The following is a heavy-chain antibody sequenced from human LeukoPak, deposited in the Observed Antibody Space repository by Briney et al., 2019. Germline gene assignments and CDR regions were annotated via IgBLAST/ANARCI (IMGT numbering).Heavy chain of an antibody. J-gene: IGHJ6*03. Sequence: GGSLRLSCAASGFTFSSYWMSWVHQAPGKGLEWVANIKQDGSEKYYVDSVKGRFTISRDNAKNSLYLQMNSLRAEDTAVYYCARGLGGYSYGLSYYYYYYMDVWGKGTTVTVSS. V-gene: IGHV3-7*01. CDR1: GFTFSSYW. CDR3: ARGLGGYSYGLSYYYYYYMDV. D-gene: IGHD5-18*01. CDR2: IKQDGSEK.